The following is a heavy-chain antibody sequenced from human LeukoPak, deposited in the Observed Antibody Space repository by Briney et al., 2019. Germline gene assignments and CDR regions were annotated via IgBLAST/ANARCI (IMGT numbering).Heavy chain of an antibody. Sequence: GGSLGLSCAASGFTFSSYSMNWVRQAPGKGLEWVSSISSSSSYIYYADSVKGRFTISRDNAKNSLYLQMNSLRAEDTAVYYCARDKSNTRWFSGPFDPWGQGTLVTVSS. CDR1: GFTFSSYS. CDR2: ISSSSSYI. D-gene: IGHD2-15*01. V-gene: IGHV3-21*01. CDR3: ARDKSNTRWFSGPFDP. J-gene: IGHJ5*02.